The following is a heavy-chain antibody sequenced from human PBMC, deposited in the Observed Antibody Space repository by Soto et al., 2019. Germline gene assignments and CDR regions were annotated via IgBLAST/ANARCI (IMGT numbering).Heavy chain of an antibody. Sequence: EVQLVESGGGLVKPGGSLRLSCTVSGFIFSNALMSWVRQAPGKGLEWVGSIKSQADRGTTDYATPVKGKFIISGNESKDTLYLQMNGLKTEDTAVYYCTRDYDFDSWGQGTLVTVSS. D-gene: IGHD3-16*01. V-gene: IGHV3-15*01. CDR3: TRDYDFDS. CDR2: IKSQADRGTT. CDR1: GFIFSNAL. J-gene: IGHJ4*02.